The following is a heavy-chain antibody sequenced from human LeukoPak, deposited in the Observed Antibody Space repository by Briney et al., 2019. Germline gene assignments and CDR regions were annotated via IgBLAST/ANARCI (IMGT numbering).Heavy chain of an antibody. D-gene: IGHD4-23*01. V-gene: IGHV4-4*02. CDR3: ARPTYYGGNAIPLGY. CDR2: IYHSGSA. Sequence: SGTLSLTCAVSGGSISSSNWWSWVRQPPGKGLEWIGEIYHSGSANYNPSLKSRVTISVDKSKNQFSLKLSSVTAADTAVYYCARPTYYGGNAIPLGYWGQGTLVTVSS. CDR1: GGSISSSNW. J-gene: IGHJ4*02.